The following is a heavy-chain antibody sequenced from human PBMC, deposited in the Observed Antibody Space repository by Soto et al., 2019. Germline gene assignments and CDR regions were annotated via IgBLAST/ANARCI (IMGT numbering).Heavy chain of an antibody. Sequence: PGGSLRLSCAASGFTFSSYAMSWVRQAPGKGLEWVSAISGSGGSTYYADSVKGRFTISRDNSKNTLYLQMNSLRAEDTAVYYCAKDQGGSQIYTIFGVVTIFGTFDYWGQGTLVTVSS. CDR3: AKDQGGSQIYTIFGVVTIFGTFDY. CDR1: GFTFSSYA. CDR2: ISGSGGST. V-gene: IGHV3-23*01. J-gene: IGHJ4*02. D-gene: IGHD3-3*01.